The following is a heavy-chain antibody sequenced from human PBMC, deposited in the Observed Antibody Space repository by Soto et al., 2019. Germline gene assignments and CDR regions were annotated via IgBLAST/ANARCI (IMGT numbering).Heavy chain of an antibody. Sequence: QVQLQQWGAGLLKPSETPSLTCAVYGGSFSGYYWSWIRQPPGKGLEWIGEINHSGSTNYNPSLKIRVTISVDTSKNQFSLTLSSVTAADTAVYYCARGRRWQWLVTSDLGWFDPWGQGTLVTVSS. CDR2: INHSGST. D-gene: IGHD6-19*01. V-gene: IGHV4-34*01. CDR1: GGSFSGYY. CDR3: ARGRRWQWLVTSDLGWFDP. J-gene: IGHJ5*02.